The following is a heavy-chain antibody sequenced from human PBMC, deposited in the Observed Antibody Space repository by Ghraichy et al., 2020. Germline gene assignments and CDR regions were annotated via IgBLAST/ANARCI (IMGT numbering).Heavy chain of an antibody. CDR3: ARDSVGRVEYFDS. V-gene: IGHV4-31*03. J-gene: IGHJ4*02. CDR1: GGPISSGGYL. Sequence: SETLSLTCTVSGGPISSGGYLWSWIRQPPGKGLEWIGYIHYGGSAYHNPSLKSRLDISVDTSKNQFSLNLSSVTAAHTAVYYCARDSVGRVEYFDSWGQGTLVTVSS. D-gene: IGHD1-1*01. CDR2: IHYGGSA.